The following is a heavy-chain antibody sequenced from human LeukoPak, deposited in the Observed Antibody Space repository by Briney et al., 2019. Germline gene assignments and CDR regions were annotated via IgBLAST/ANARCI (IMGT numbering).Heavy chain of an antibody. Sequence: PSETLSLTCTVSGGSISSYYWSWIRQPPGKGLEWIGEINHSGSTNYNPSLKSRVTISVDTSKNQFSLKLSSVTAADTAVYYCARGYGPKIDYWGQGTLVTVSS. V-gene: IGHV4-34*01. D-gene: IGHD3-10*01. CDR2: INHSGST. CDR1: GGSISSYY. J-gene: IGHJ4*02. CDR3: ARGYGPKIDY.